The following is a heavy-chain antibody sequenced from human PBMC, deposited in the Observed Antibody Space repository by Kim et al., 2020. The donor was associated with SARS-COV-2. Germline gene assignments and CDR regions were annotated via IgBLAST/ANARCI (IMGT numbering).Heavy chain of an antibody. CDR2: INQDGSEK. CDR3: ARDPHIWHLGV. Sequence: GGSLRLSCAGSGFTFSSNWMTWVRQAPGKGLEWVANINQDGSEKYFMDSVKGRFTISRDNARNSLYLQMNSLRVEDTAVYFCARDPHIWHLGVWGQGTTVTVSS. V-gene: IGHV3-7*03. CDR1: GFTFSSNW. D-gene: IGHD1-26*01. J-gene: IGHJ6*02.